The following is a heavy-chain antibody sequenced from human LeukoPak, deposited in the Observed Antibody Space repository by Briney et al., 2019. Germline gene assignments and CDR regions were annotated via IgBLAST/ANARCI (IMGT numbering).Heavy chain of an antibody. J-gene: IGHJ4*02. CDR2: ISSSSNYI. Sequence: GGSLRLSCAASGFTFSRSTMNWVRQAPGKGLEWLSSISSSSNYIYYADSVKGRFTISRDNAKDTLYLQMNSLTAEDTAVYYCARDGGGSSGYYWGLGYWGQGTLVTVSS. D-gene: IGHD3-22*01. V-gene: IGHV3-21*01. CDR3: ARDGGGSSGYYWGLGY. CDR1: GFTFSRST.